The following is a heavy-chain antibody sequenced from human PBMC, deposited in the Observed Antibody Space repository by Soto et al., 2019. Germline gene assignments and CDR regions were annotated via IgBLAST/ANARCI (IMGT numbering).Heavy chain of an antibody. Sequence: EVQLLESGGGLVQPGGSLRLSCAVSGFTFSSHAMSWVRQAPGKGLECVSSITGSGASSYYADSVQGRFTIARDKSKNALYLQMNSLRAEDTAVYYCAKDLQFSGWLSAQTFDYWGQGTQVTVSS. V-gene: IGHV3-23*01. J-gene: IGHJ4*02. D-gene: IGHD6-19*01. CDR3: AKDLQFSGWLSAQTFDY. CDR1: GFTFSSHA. CDR2: ITGSGASS.